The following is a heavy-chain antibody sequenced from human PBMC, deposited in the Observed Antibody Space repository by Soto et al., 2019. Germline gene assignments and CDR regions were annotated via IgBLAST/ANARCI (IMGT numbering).Heavy chain of an antibody. CDR2: IKSDGSGA. V-gene: IGHV3-74*01. J-gene: IGHJ6*02. Sequence: PGGSLRLSCAASGFTFSSYWMHWVRQAPGKGLVWVSRIKSDGSGAIYADSVKGRFTVSRDNAKNTLYLLMNSLSTEDTAVYYCAKGRSYYYYYGVDVWGQGTTVTVSS. CDR1: GFTFSSYW. CDR3: AKGRSYYYYYGVDV.